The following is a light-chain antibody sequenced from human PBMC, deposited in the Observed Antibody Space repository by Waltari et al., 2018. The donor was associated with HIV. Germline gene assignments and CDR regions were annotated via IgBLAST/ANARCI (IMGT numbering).Light chain of an antibody. CDR3: LSADSSGSYV. CDR1: ASPQPY. CDR2: KNT. V-gene: IGLV3-25*03. Sequence: SSELTQPPSVSVSPGQTARITCSGDASPQPYTHWFQQKPGQAPVVVIHKNTERPARIPERFSASRSGTTVTLTISGVQADDEADYYCLSADSSGSYVFGPGTTVTVL. J-gene: IGLJ1*01.